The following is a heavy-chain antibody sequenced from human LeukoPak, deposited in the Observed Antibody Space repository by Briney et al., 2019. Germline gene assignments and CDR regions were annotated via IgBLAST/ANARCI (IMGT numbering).Heavy chain of an antibody. CDR3: AKDILTGYYAPFDY. V-gene: IGHV3-23*01. Sequence: PGGSLRLSCAASGFTFSSYAMSWVRQAPGKGLEWVSVISGSVGSTYYADSVKGRFTISRDNSKNTLYLQMNSLRAEDTAVYFCAKDILTGYYAPFDYWGQGTLVTVSS. CDR1: GFTFSSYA. CDR2: ISGSVGST. J-gene: IGHJ4*02. D-gene: IGHD3-9*01.